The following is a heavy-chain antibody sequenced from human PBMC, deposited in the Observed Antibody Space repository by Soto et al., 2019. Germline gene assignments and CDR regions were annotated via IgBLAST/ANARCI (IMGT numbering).Heavy chain of an antibody. D-gene: IGHD3-22*01. J-gene: IGHJ4*02. CDR3: AIVNRGYYDSSGRRGYYFDY. V-gene: IGHV1-18*01. Sequence: GASVKVSCKASGYTFTSYGISWVRQAPGQGLEWMGWISAYNGNTNYAQKLQGRVTMTTDTSTSTAYMELRSLRSDDTAVYYCAIVNRGYYDSSGRRGYYFDYWGQGTLVTVSS. CDR2: ISAYNGNT. CDR1: GYTFTSYG.